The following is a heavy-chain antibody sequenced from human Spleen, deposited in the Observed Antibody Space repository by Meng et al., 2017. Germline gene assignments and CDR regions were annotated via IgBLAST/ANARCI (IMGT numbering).Heavy chain of an antibody. D-gene: IGHD3-10*01. CDR1: GFTFSIYP. Sequence: GESLKISCAASGFTFSIYPMSWVRQAPGKGLEWVSAISGSGLSKYYADSVKGRFTISRDNSKNTLYLQMNSLSAEDTAVYYCANFPPILVRGVIITWATDYWGQGTLVTVSS. J-gene: IGHJ4*02. CDR2: ISGSGLSK. CDR3: ANFPPILVRGVIITWATDY. V-gene: IGHV3-23*01.